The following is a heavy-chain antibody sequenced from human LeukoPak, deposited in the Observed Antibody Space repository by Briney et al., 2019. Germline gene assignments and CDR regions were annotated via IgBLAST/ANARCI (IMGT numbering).Heavy chain of an antibody. CDR1: GGSISSGGYY. CDR2: IYYSGST. D-gene: IGHD5-24*01. Sequence: PSETLSLTCTVSGGSISSGGYYWSWIRQHPGKGLEWIGYIYYSGSTYYNPSLKSRVTISVDTYKNQFSLKLSSVTAADTAVYYCARDRGYKGLLYYWGQGTLVTVSS. V-gene: IGHV4-31*03. CDR3: ARDRGYKGLLYY. J-gene: IGHJ4*02.